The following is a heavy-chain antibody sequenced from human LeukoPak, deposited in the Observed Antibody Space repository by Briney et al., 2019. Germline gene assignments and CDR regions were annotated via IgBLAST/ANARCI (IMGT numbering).Heavy chain of an antibody. CDR2: IRTKADGGTA. Sequence: GGSLRLSCAASEFTVSDAWMSWVRQAPGKGLEWVGLIRTKADGGTADYAAPVKGRFTISRDDSKNTLYLQMNSLKTEDTAVYYCTTPTHFLSGTFRDYWGQGTLVTVSS. CDR1: EFTVSDAW. J-gene: IGHJ4*02. CDR3: TTPTHFLSGTFRDY. D-gene: IGHD3-10*01. V-gene: IGHV3-15*01.